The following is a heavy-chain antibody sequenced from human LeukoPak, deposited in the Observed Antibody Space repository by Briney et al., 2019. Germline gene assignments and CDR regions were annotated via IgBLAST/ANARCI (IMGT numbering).Heavy chain of an antibody. CDR2: IIPIFGTA. CDR1: GGTFSSYA. J-gene: IGHJ3*02. Sequence: SVKVSCKASGGTFSSYAISWVRQAPGQGLEGMGGIIPIFGTANYAQKFQGRVTITTDESTSTAYMELSSLRSEDTAVYYCARDLSGYSYEGPWDAFDIWGQGTMVTVSS. V-gene: IGHV1-69*05. D-gene: IGHD5-18*01. CDR3: ARDLSGYSYEGPWDAFDI.